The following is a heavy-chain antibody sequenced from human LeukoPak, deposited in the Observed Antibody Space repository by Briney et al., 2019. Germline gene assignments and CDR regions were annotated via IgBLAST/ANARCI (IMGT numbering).Heavy chain of an antibody. CDR3: ARDRIAARRSWFDP. V-gene: IGHV3-33*01. J-gene: IGHJ5*02. D-gene: IGHD6-6*01. CDR2: IWYDGSNK. CDR1: GFTFRSYG. Sequence: GGSLRLSCAASGFTFRSYGMHWVRQAPGKGLEWVAVIWYDGSNKYYADSVKGRFTISRDNSKNTLYLQMNSLRAEDTAVYYCARDRIAARRSWFDPWGQGTLVTVSS.